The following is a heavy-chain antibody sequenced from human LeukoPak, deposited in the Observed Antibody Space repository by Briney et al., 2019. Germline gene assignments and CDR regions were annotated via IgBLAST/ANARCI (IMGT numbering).Heavy chain of an antibody. CDR1: GFTFSSYA. CDR2: ISGSGGST. D-gene: IGHD2-21*01. V-gene: IGHV3-23*01. Sequence: PGGSLRLSCAASGFTFSSYAMSWVRQAPGKGLEWVSAISGSGGSTYYADSVKGRFTISRDNSKNTLYLQMNSLRAEDTDVYYCAKTDRWLVIANFDYWGQGTLVTVSS. J-gene: IGHJ4*02. CDR3: AKTDRWLVIANFDY.